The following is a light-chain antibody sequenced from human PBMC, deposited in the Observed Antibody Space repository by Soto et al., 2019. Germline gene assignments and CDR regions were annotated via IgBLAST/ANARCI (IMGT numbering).Light chain of an antibody. Sequence: EIVMTQSPGTLSVSPGERATLSCRASQSVGTNVAWFQQKPGQPPRLLMYGASTWATGIPVRFSGSGSGTDFTLTISGLQSEDFAIYYCQQYNTWTWTFGQGTKVDIK. V-gene: IGKV3-15*01. CDR1: QSVGTN. CDR2: GAS. J-gene: IGKJ1*01. CDR3: QQYNTWTWT.